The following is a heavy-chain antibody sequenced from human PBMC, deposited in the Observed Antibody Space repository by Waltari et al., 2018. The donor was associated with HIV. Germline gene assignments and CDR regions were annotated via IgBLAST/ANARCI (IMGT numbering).Heavy chain of an antibody. V-gene: IGHV1-2*04. D-gene: IGHD3-3*01. Sequence: QVQLVQSGAEVKKPGASVKVSCKASGYTFTGYYMHWVRQAPGQGLEWMGWINPNSGGTNYAQKFQGWVTMTRDTSISTAYMELSRLRSDDTAVYYCARGITIFGVVIGTYYYGMDVWGQGTTVTVSS. J-gene: IGHJ6*02. CDR1: GYTFTGYY. CDR3: ARGITIFGVVIGTYYYGMDV. CDR2: INPNSGGT.